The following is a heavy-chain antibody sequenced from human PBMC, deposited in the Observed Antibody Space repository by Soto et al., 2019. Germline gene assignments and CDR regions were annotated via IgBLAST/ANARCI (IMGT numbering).Heavy chain of an antibody. CDR1: GGSISSYY. D-gene: IGHD1-20*01. CDR2: IYYSGST. Sequence: SETLSLTCTVSGGSISSYYWSWIRQPPGKGLEWIGYIYYSGSTNYNPSLKSRVTISVDTSKNQFSLKLSSVTAADTAVYYCARAQYNWNQHFDYWGQGTLVTVSS. CDR3: ARAQYNWNQHFDY. V-gene: IGHV4-59*01. J-gene: IGHJ4*02.